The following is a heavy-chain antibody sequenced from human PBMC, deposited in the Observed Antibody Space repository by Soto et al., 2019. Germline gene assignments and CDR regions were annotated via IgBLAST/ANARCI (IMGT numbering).Heavy chain of an antibody. Sequence: ETLSLTCTVSGGSVSSGSYYWSWIRQPPGKGLEWIGYIYYSGSTNYNPSHKSRVTISVDTSKNQFSLKLSSVTAADTAVYYCARDSPYYYDSSGYYRYFDYWGQGTLVTVSS. J-gene: IGHJ4*02. V-gene: IGHV4-61*01. CDR1: GGSVSSGSYY. CDR3: ARDSPYYYDSSGYYRYFDY. CDR2: IYYSGST. D-gene: IGHD3-22*01.